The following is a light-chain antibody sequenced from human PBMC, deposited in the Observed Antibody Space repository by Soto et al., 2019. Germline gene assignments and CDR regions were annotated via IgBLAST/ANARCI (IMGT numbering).Light chain of an antibody. Sequence: EIVLTQSPGTVSLSPGERATLSCRASQSVTSSYLAWYQQKPGQAPRLLIYGVSSRATGIPDRFSGSGAGTDFTLTISRLEPEDFAVYYCQQYGDSPFTFGGGTKVEIK. CDR1: QSVTSSY. V-gene: IGKV3-20*01. J-gene: IGKJ4*01. CDR3: QQYGDSPFT. CDR2: GVS.